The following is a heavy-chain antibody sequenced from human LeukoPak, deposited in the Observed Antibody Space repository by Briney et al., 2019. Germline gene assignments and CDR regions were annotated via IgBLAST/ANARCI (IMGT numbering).Heavy chain of an antibody. CDR2: INPSGGST. Sequence: GASVTVSCKASGYTFSSYYIYWVRQARGQGREWVGGINPSGGSTTYAQKFQGRVTMTRGTSTSTVYMELSSLRSEDTAVYYCARDGARSDFDYWGQGTLVTVSS. CDR1: GYTFSSYY. J-gene: IGHJ4*02. CDR3: ARDGARSDFDY. D-gene: IGHD3-3*01. V-gene: IGHV1-46*01.